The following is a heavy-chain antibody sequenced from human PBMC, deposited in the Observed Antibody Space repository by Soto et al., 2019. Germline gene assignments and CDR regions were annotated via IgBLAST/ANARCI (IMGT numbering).Heavy chain of an antibody. CDR2: ISSSSSTI. J-gene: IGHJ4*02. V-gene: IGHV3-48*02. CDR3: ARDYYDSSGYAAFLDY. D-gene: IGHD3-22*01. CDR1: GFTFSSYS. Sequence: HPGGSLRLSCAASGFTFSSYSINWVRQAPGKRLERVSYISSSSSTIYDADTVNGRFTISRDNAKNSLKLQKNTLRDENTAVYYCARDYYDSSGYAAFLDYWGQGP.